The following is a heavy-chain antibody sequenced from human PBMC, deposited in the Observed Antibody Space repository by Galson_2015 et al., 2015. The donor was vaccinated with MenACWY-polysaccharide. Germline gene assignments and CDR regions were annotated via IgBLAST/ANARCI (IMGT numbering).Heavy chain of an antibody. V-gene: IGHV3-30-3*01. CDR2: ISSDGDDK. D-gene: IGHD6-19*01. CDR1: GFNFNIHT. J-gene: IGHJ5*02. CDR3: VRDGGGGNGWYWFDL. Sequence: SLRLSCAAAGFNFNIHTMHWVRQAPGEGLEWVALISSDGDDKYYADSVKGRFTISRDNHKNMVFLEMNSLRAEDTAVYYCVRDGGGGNGWYWFDLWGQGTRVTVSS.